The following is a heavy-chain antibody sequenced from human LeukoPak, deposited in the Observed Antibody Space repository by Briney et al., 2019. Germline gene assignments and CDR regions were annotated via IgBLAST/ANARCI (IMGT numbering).Heavy chain of an antibody. D-gene: IGHD4-23*01. CDR3: ARPKMAVVTPLDY. J-gene: IGHJ4*02. CDR1: GFTVSSNY. CDR2: IYSGGST. V-gene: IGHV3-53*05. Sequence: GGSLRLSCAASGFTVSSNYMSWVRQAPGKGLEWVSVIYSGGSTYYADSVKGRFTISRDNSKSTVYLQMNSLRDEDTAVYYCARPKMAVVTPLDYWGQGTLVTVSS.